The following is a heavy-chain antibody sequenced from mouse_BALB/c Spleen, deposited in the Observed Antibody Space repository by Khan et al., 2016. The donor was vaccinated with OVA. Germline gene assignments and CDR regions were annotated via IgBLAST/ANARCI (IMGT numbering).Heavy chain of an antibody. CDR2: INTYTGET. J-gene: IGHJ2*01. CDR3: TRFHGGY. CDR1: GYTFTNYV. Sequence: QIQLVQSGPELKKPGETVKISCKASGYTFTNYVMNWVKQSPGKGLKWMGWINTYTGETTYADDFKGRFAFSLDTSASTAYLQFNSLKNGDTATYFCTRFHGGYWGQGTTLTVSS. V-gene: IGHV9-3-1*01.